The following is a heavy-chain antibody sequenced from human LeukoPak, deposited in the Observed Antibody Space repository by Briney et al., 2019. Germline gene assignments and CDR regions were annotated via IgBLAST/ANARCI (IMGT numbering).Heavy chain of an antibody. CDR1: GYTLTELS. V-gene: IGHV1-24*01. J-gene: IGHJ3*02. CDR2: FDPEDGET. Sequence: GASVKVSCKVSGYTLTELSMHWVRQAPGKGLEWMGGFDPEDGETIYAQKFQGRVTMTEDTSTDTAYMELSSLRSEDTAVYYCATPGGAAAANAAFDIWGQGTMVTVSS. CDR3: ATPGGAAAANAAFDI. D-gene: IGHD6-13*01.